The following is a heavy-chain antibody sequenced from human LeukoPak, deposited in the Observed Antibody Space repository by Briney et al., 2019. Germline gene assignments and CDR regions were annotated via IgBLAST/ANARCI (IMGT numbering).Heavy chain of an antibody. J-gene: IGHJ3*02. V-gene: IGHV3-30*04. CDR3: ARDVTTFLLPNAYAFDI. CDR1: GFTVSSYA. Sequence: PGGSLRLTCAASGFTVSSYAIHWVRQAPGKGLEWVASISYDGYNKYYVDSVRGRFTFSRDISENTLYLQMNSLRADDTAVYYCARDVTTFLLPNAYAFDIWGQGTMVTVSS. CDR2: ISYDGYNK. D-gene: IGHD1-1*01.